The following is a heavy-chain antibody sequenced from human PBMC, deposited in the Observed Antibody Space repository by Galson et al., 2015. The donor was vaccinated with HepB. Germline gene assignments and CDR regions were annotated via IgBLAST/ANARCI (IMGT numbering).Heavy chain of an antibody. CDR1: EFTFTSYA. CDR3: GKGDGSSCYSAFDY. Sequence: SLRLSCAASEFTFTSYAMNWVRQAPGKGLEWVSCIIGGVSGSTYYADSVKGRFTISRDNSKNMLYLQMNDLTAEDPALYYCGKGDGSSCYSAFDYWGQGTLVTVSS. CDR2: IIGGVSGST. J-gene: IGHJ4*02. V-gene: IGHV3-23*01. D-gene: IGHD2-15*01.